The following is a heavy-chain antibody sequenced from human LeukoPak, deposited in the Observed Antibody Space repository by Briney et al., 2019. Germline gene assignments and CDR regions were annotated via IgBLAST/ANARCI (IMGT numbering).Heavy chain of an antibody. Sequence: ASVKVSCKLSGYTLIQLSMHWLRQAPGKGLEWMGGFDPEDGETIYAGKFQGRVTMTEDTSTDTAYMELSSLRSEDTAVYYCATGEPNCGTTYCRIRHYYYMDVWGKGTTVTVSS. CDR3: ATGEPNCGTTYCRIRHYYYMDV. CDR1: GYTLIQLS. J-gene: IGHJ6*03. CDR2: FDPEDGET. D-gene: IGHD2-21*01. V-gene: IGHV1-24*01.